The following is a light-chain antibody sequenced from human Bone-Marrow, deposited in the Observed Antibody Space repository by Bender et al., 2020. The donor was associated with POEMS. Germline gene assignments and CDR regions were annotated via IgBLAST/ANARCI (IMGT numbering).Light chain of an antibody. CDR3: VSYASGNTLI. Sequence: QSALTQPASVSGSPGQSITISCTGTSSDVGGYNYVSWYQHHPDKAPKLLIYDVSTRLPGVSSRFSGSKSANTASLTISGLQAEDEADYYCVSYASGNTLIFGGGTKLTVL. CDR2: DVS. J-gene: IGLJ2*01. CDR1: SSDVGGYNY. V-gene: IGLV2-14*03.